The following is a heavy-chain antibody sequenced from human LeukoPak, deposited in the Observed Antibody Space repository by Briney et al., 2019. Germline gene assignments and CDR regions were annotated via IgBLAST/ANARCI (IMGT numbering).Heavy chain of an antibody. CDR2: ISSGSSYI. CDR1: GFTFSSYS. V-gene: IGHV3-21*01. J-gene: IGHJ4*02. Sequence: GGSLRLSCAASGFTFSSYSMNWVRQAPGKGLEWVSSISSGSSYIYYADSVKGRFTISRDNAKNSLYLQMNSLRAEDTAVYYCARDLKGAAAGVDYWGQGTLVTVSS. CDR3: ARDLKGAAAGVDY. D-gene: IGHD6-13*01.